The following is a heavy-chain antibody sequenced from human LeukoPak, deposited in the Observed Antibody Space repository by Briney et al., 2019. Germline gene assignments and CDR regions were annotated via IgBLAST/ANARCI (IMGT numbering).Heavy chain of an antibody. CDR2: INHSGST. J-gene: IGHJ4*02. CDR3: ARVSSSWSDYFDY. V-gene: IGHV4-34*01. CDR1: GGSFSGYY. Sequence: SETLSLTCAVYGGSFSGYYWSWIRQPPGKGLEWIGEINHSGSTNYNPSLKSRVTISVDRSKNQFSLKLSSVTAADTAVYYCARVSSSWSDYFDYWGQGTLVTVSS. D-gene: IGHD6-13*01.